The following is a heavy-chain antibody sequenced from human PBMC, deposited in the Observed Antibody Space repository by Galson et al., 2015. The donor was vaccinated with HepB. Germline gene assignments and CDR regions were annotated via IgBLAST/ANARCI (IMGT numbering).Heavy chain of an antibody. CDR1: GFTFSSYW. J-gene: IGHJ4*02. CDR3: ARDYRDPTGAASFDY. Sequence: SLRLSCAASGFTFSSYWMSWVRQAPGKGLEWVANIKQDGSEKYYVDSVKGRFTISRDNAKNSLYLQMNSLRAEDTAVYYCARDYRDPTGAASFDYWGQGTLVTVSS. V-gene: IGHV3-7*03. D-gene: IGHD2-8*02. CDR2: IKQDGSEK.